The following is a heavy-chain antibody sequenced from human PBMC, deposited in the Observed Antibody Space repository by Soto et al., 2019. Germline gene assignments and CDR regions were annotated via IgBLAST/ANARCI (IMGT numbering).Heavy chain of an antibody. Sequence: EVHLVESGGGLVQPGGSLRLSCADSEFTFSNYWMHWVRQAPGKGLVWVSRVNPDGTRTNYADSVKGRFTISIDNAKNTLYLHMNSLRGEDTAVYYCTKDTFGDRDSWGQGTLVAVSS. CDR3: TKDTFGDRDS. J-gene: IGHJ4*02. V-gene: IGHV3-74*01. D-gene: IGHD4-17*01. CDR2: VNPDGTRT. CDR1: EFTFSNYW.